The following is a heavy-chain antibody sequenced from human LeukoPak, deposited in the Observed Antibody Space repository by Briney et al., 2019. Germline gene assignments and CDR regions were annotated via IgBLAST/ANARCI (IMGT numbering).Heavy chain of an antibody. J-gene: IGHJ4*02. Sequence: GGSLRLSCAASGLTFSSYAMSWVRQAPGKGLEWVSAISGSGGSTYYADSVKGRFTISRDNSKNTLYLQMNSLRAEDTAVYYCAKGRWNDFWSGYYADYWGQGTLVTVPS. V-gene: IGHV3-23*01. CDR3: AKGRWNDFWSGYYADY. CDR1: GLTFSSYA. D-gene: IGHD3-3*01. CDR2: ISGSGGST.